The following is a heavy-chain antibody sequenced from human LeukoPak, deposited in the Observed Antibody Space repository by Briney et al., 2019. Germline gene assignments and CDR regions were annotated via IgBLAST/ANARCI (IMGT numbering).Heavy chain of an antibody. CDR1: GGAIRTYE. J-gene: IGHJ5*02. V-gene: IGHV4-59*01. CDR2: IYYSGST. CDR3: ARAPWVFGVVTLDNWFDP. D-gene: IGHD3-3*01. Sequence: LETPSLTCTVSGGAIRTYELSWVPEPPGTGLEWIGDIYYSGSTNYNPSLKSRVTISVDTSKNQFSLKLSSVTAADTAVYYCARAPWVFGVVTLDNWFDPWGQGTLVTVSS.